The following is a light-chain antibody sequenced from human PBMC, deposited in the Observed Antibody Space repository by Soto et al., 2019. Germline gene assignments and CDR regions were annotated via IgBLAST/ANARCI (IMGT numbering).Light chain of an antibody. CDR1: TGAVTSGHY. CDR2: DTS. J-gene: IGLJ2*01. CDR3: LLSYSGAHVV. Sequence: QAVVTQEPSLTVSPGGTVNLTCGSSTGAVTSGHYPYWFQQKPGQAPRTLIYDTSNKHSWTPARFSGSLLGGKAALTLSGAQPEDEAEYYCLLSYSGAHVVFGGGTKVTVL. V-gene: IGLV7-46*01.